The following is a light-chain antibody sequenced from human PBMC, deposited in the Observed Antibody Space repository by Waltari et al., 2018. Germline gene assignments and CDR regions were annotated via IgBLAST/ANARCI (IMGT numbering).Light chain of an antibody. CDR3: HSRDTTSTRL. Sequence: SSELTQDPAVSVALGQTVRITCQGDSLRRFYASWSQQRPGQAPILVLYGQNNRPSGIPDLFSGSTSGNTASLTITRAQAEDEGDYFCHSRDTTSTRLFGGGTRVTV. J-gene: IGLJ2*01. CDR1: SLRRFY. CDR2: GQN. V-gene: IGLV3-19*01.